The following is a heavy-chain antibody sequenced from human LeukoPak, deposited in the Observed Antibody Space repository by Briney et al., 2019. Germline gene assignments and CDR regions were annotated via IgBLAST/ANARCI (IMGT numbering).Heavy chain of an antibody. Sequence: SETLSLTCAVYGGSFSGYYWSWIRQPPGKGLEWIGEINHSGSTNYNPSLKSRVTISVDTSKNQFSLKLSSVIAADTAVYYCARDSIAVADPFDYWGQGTLVTVSS. D-gene: IGHD6-19*01. CDR1: GGSFSGYY. CDR3: ARDSIAVADPFDY. CDR2: INHSGST. V-gene: IGHV4-34*01. J-gene: IGHJ4*02.